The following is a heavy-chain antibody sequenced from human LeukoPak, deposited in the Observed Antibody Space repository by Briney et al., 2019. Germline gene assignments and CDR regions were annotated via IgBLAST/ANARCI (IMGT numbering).Heavy chain of an antibody. J-gene: IGHJ4*02. V-gene: IGHV3-7*03. Sequence: PGGSLGLSCAASGFMFSSNWMSWVRLAPGKGLEWVANIKEDGTETYYVDSVKGRFTISRDNAKNSLYLQMNSLRVEDTAVYYCAKEGRSLQTYWGRGTLVTVSS. CDR3: AKEGRSLQTY. D-gene: IGHD4-11*01. CDR2: IKEDGTET. CDR1: GFMFSSNW.